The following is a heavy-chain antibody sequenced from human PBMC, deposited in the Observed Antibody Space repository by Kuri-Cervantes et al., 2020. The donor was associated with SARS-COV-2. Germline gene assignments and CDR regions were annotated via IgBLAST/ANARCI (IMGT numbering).Heavy chain of an antibody. Sequence: ASVKVSCKASGYTFTSYAMHWVRQAPGQRLEWMGWVNAGNGNTKYSQKFQGRVTITRDTSASTAYMELSSLRSEDTAVYYCARDLPESGYSYTGNWFGPWGQGTLVTVSS. D-gene: IGHD5-18*01. J-gene: IGHJ5*02. CDR2: VNAGNGNT. CDR1: GYTFTSYA. CDR3: ARDLPESGYSYTGNWFGP. V-gene: IGHV1-3*01.